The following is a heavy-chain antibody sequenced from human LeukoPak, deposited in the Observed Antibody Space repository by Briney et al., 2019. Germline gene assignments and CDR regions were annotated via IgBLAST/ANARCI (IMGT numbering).Heavy chain of an antibody. D-gene: IGHD3-3*01. CDR1: GFTFSGSA. Sequence: AGGSLKLSCAASGFTFSGSAIHWVRQASGKGLEWVGRIRSKANSYATAYAASVKGSFTISRDDSKNTAYLQMNSLKTEDTAVYYCTRRENDFWSGYDNPFFDYWGQGTLVTVSS. J-gene: IGHJ4*02. CDR3: TRRENDFWSGYDNPFFDY. V-gene: IGHV3-73*01. CDR2: IRSKANSYAT.